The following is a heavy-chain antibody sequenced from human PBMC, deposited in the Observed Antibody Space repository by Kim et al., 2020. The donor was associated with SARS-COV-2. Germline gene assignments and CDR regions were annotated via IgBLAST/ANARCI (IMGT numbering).Heavy chain of an antibody. V-gene: IGHV3-15*01. D-gene: IGHD6-19*01. CDR2: IKSKTDGGTT. CDR1: GFTFSNAW. J-gene: IGHJ3*02. CDR3: TTGGYSSGWYVDAFDI. Sequence: GGSLRLSCAASGFTFSNAWMSWVRQAPGKGLEWVGRIKSKTDGGTTDYAAPVKGRFTISRDDSKNTLYLQMNSLKTEDTAVYYCTTGGYSSGWYVDAFDIWGQGTMVTVSS.